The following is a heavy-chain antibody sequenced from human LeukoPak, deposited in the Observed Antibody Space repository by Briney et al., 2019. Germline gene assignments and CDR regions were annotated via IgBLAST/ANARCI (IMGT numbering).Heavy chain of an antibody. J-gene: IGHJ3*02. CDR3: ARSGPYYYGSGSYYNEDAFDI. V-gene: IGHV1-8*01. Sequence: GASVKVSCKASGYTFTSYDINWVRQATGQGLEWMGWMNPNSGNTGYAQKFQGRVTMTRNTSISTAYMELSSLRSEDTAVYYCARSGPYYYGSGSYYNEDAFDIWGQGTMVTVSS. CDR1: GYTFTSYD. D-gene: IGHD3-10*01. CDR2: MNPNSGNT.